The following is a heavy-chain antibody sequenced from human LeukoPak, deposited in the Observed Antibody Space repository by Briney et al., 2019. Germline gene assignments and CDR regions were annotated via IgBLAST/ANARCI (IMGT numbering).Heavy chain of an antibody. CDR1: GGSISTYY. J-gene: IGHJ4*02. Sequence: PSETLSLTCTVSGGSISTYYWSWIRQPPGKGLEWIGYIYYSGSTNYNPSLKSRVTISVDTSKNQFSLKLSSVTAADTAVYYCARQSGWYLGFDYWGQGTLVTVSS. V-gene: IGHV4-59*08. D-gene: IGHD6-19*01. CDR3: ARQSGWYLGFDY. CDR2: IYYSGST.